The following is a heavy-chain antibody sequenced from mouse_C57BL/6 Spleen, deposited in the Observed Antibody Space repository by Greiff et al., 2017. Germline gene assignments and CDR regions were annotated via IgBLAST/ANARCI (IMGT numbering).Heavy chain of an antibody. V-gene: IGHV1-42*01. CDR1: GYSFTGYY. Sequence: VQLKQSGPELVKPGASVKISCKASGYSFTGYYMNWVKQSPEKSLEWIGEINPSTGGTTYNQKFKAKATLTVDKSSSTAYMQLKSLTSEYSAVYYCARGGDIDYWGQGTTLTVSS. J-gene: IGHJ2*01. D-gene: IGHD1-3*01. CDR3: ARGGDIDY. CDR2: INPSTGGT.